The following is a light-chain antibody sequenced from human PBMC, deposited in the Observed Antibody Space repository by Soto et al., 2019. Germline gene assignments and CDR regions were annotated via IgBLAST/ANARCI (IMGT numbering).Light chain of an antibody. CDR3: QQHDNLPLT. CDR1: QDIPND. J-gene: IGKJ4*01. Sequence: EIAQEQSSPSSSVRDRVTNKWQESQDIPNDLNWDQQKPEKAPQLLIYDASNLETGVPSRFSGSGSGTAFTFTIISLQHADIAAVDCQQHDNLPLTGAGGTKV. CDR2: DAS. V-gene: IGKV1-33*01.